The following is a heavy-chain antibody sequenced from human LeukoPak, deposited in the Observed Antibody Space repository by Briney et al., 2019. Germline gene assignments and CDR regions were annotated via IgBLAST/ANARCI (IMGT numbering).Heavy chain of an antibody. D-gene: IGHD1-26*01. Sequence: SETLSLTCAVYGGSFSGYYWSWIRQPPGKGLEWIGEINHSGSTNYNPSLKSRVTISVDTSKNQFSLKLSSVTAVDTAVYYCARGGGIRTYNWFDPWGQGTLVTVSS. CDR1: GGSFSGYY. CDR2: INHSGST. V-gene: IGHV4-34*01. J-gene: IGHJ5*02. CDR3: ARGGGIRTYNWFDP.